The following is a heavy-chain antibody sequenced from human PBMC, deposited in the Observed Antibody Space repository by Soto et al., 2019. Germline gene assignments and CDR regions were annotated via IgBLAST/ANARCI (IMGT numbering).Heavy chain of an antibody. Sequence: PGGSLRLSCAASGFTFSNAWMSWVRQAPGKGLEWVGRIKSKTDGGTTDYAAPVKGRFTISRDDSKNTLYLQMNSLKTEDTAVYYCTTEGGYCSSKSCYGANWFDPWGQGTLVTVSS. CDR3: TTEGGYCSSKSCYGANWFDP. D-gene: IGHD2-2*01. CDR1: GFTFSNAW. V-gene: IGHV3-15*01. J-gene: IGHJ5*02. CDR2: IKSKTDGGTT.